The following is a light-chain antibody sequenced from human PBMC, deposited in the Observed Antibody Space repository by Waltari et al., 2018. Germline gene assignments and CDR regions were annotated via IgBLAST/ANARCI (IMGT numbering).Light chain of an antibody. V-gene: IGLV2-8*01. Sequence: QSALTQPPSASGSAGQSVTIPCTGTNTDPRNFKYVSWYQQHPGKAPKLILYEIDERPSGVPDRFSGSKSGDAASLTFSGLQAEDEAIYFCSSWTDSSRTGKLSFGGGTKLTVL. CDR2: EID. CDR3: SSWTDSSRTGKLS. J-gene: IGLJ2*01. CDR1: NTDPRNFKY.